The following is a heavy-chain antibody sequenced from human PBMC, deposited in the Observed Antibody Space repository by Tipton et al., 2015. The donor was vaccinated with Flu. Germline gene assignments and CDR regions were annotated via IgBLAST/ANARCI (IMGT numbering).Heavy chain of an antibody. V-gene: IGHV4-39*07. CDR2: IYYSGST. CDR1: GGSISSSSYY. CDR3: AKVTTGYYYYMDV. J-gene: IGHJ6*03. D-gene: IGHD4-11*01. Sequence: TLSLTCTVSGGSISSSSYYWGWIRQPPGKGLEWIGSIYYSGSTYYNPSLKSRVTISVDTSKNQFSLKLSSVTAADTAVYYCAKVTTGYYYYMDVWGKGTTVTVSS.